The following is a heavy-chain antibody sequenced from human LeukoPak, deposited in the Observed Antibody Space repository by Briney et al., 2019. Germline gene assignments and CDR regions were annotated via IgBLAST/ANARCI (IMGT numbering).Heavy chain of an antibody. D-gene: IGHD6-19*01. CDR3: AKDGGGWYTSGWYYFDS. Sequence: PGGSLRLSCAASGFTFSSYAMSWVRQAPGKGLEWVSAISGSGGSTYYADSVKGRFTISRDKSKNTLYLQMNSLRAEDTAIYYCAKDGGGWYTSGWYYFDSWGQGTLVTVSS. J-gene: IGHJ4*02. V-gene: IGHV3-23*01. CDR2: ISGSGGST. CDR1: GFTFSSYA.